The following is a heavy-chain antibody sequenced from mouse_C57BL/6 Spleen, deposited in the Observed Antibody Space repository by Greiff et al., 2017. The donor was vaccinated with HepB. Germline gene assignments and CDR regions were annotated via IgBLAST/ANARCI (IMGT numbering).Heavy chain of an antibody. J-gene: IGHJ3*01. D-gene: IGHD4-1*01. CDR2: IWSGGST. V-gene: IGHV2-2*01. CDR1: GFSLTSYG. CDR3: ARGGNWDGFAY. Sequence: VKLMESGPGLVQPSQSLSITCTVSGFSLTSYGVHWVRQSPGKGLEWLGVIWSGGSTDYNAAFISRLSISKDNSKSQVFFKMNSLQADDTAIYYCARGGNWDGFAYWGQGTLVTVSA.